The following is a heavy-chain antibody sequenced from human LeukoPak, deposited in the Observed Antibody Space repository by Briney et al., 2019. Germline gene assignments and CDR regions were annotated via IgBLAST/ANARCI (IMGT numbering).Heavy chain of an antibody. CDR3: ARRRTAMPTLTYYYYGMDV. V-gene: IGHV1-2*02. Sequence: GASVKVSCKASGYTFTGYYMHWVRQAPGQGLEWMGWINPNSGGTNYAQKFQGRVTITADKSTSTAYMELSSLRSEDTAVYYCARRRTAMPTLTYYYYGMDVWGQGTTVTVSS. CDR1: GYTFTGYY. D-gene: IGHD5-18*01. CDR2: INPNSGGT. J-gene: IGHJ6*02.